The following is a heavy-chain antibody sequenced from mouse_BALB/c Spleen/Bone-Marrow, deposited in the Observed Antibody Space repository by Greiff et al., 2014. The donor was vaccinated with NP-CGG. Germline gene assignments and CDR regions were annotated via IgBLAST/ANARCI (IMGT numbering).Heavy chain of an antibody. D-gene: IGHD2-3*01. CDR1: GYIFTDYY. CDR3: AMGVRLYWYFGV. J-gene: IGHJ1*01. Sequence: VQLQQSGPELVKPGASVKMSCKASGYIFTDYYMKWVKQSHGKSLEWIGDINPINGDTFYNQKFKGKTTLTVHRSSSTAYMQLDSLTSEDSAVYYCAMGVRLYWYFGVWGAGTTVTVSS. V-gene: IGHV1-26*01. CDR2: INPINGDT.